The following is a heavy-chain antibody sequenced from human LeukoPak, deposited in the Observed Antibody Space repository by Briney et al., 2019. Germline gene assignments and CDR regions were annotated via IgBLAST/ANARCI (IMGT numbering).Heavy chain of an antibody. J-gene: IGHJ4*02. D-gene: IGHD6-19*01. CDR2: IYYSGST. CDR3: ARLHSSGWYFDY. Sequence: SETLSLTCTVSGGSISSSSYYWGWIRQPPGKGLEWIGSIYYSGSTYYNPSLKSRVTISVDTSKNQFPLKLSSVTAADTAVYYCARLHSSGWYFDYWGQGTLVTVSS. CDR1: GGSISSSSYY. V-gene: IGHV4-39*01.